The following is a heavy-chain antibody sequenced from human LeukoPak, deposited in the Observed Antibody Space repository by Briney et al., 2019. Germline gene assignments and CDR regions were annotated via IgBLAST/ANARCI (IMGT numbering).Heavy chain of an antibody. V-gene: IGHV3-53*01. Sequence: GGSLRLSCAASGFTVSDNYMTWVRQAPGKGLEWISVIYSSGSTYYADSVKGRFTISRDNSKNTVYLQMNSLRAEDTAVYFCARWYCGTDCYSPNNWFDPWGQGTLVTVSS. D-gene: IGHD2-21*02. CDR1: GFTVSDNY. J-gene: IGHJ5*02. CDR2: IYSSGST. CDR3: ARWYCGTDCYSPNNWFDP.